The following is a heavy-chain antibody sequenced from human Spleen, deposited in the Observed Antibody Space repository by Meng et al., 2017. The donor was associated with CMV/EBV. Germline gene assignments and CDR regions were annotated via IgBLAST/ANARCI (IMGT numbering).Heavy chain of an antibody. V-gene: IGHV4-39*07. Sequence: SETLSLTCTVSGGSMSSSSYYWGWIRQPPGKGLEWIGSIYYSGSTYYNPSLKSRVTISVDTSKNQFSLKLSSVTTADTAVYYCARDRWKGYYGMDVWGQGTTVTVSS. J-gene: IGHJ6*02. CDR3: ARDRWKGYYGMDV. CDR2: IYYSGST. CDR1: GGSMSSSSYY. D-gene: IGHD1-1*01.